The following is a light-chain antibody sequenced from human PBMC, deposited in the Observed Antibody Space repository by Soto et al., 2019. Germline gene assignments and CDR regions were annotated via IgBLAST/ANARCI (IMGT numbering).Light chain of an antibody. CDR1: QNVDAA. CDR2: DVS. V-gene: IGKV3-11*01. CDR3: QHRNNWPLT. J-gene: IGKJ4*01. Sequence: EIVLTQSPATLSLSPGDRATLSCRASQNVDAALGWYQQKRGQPPRLLIYDVSNRATAIPARFSGSGSGTDFTLTISSLEPEDFAVYYCQHRNNWPLTFGGGTKVEIK.